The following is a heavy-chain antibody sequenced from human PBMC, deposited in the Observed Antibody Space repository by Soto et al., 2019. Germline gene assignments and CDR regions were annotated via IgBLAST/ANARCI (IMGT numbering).Heavy chain of an antibody. V-gene: IGHV3-48*02. CDR1: TSTFSGCG. J-gene: IGHJ4*02. CDR2: IPPSGVTT. D-gene: IGHD4-17*01. CDR3: VRGGTTVATIGDH. Sequence: EVLLVESGGGLVQSGGSRRLSWAASTSTFSGCGMNWVAQVQGRGLERIPFIPPSGVTTSYADSVWGRFTISRDNAKNSLFLRVNTLRDDDTAVYYCVRGGTTVATIGDHWGQGTLVTVSS.